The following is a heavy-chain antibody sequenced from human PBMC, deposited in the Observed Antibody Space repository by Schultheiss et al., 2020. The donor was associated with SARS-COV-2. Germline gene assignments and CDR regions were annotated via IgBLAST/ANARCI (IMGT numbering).Heavy chain of an antibody. Sequence: GGSLRLSCAASGFTFSTTAMSWVRQAPGKGLEWVSTISGGTVGSTYYADSVKGRITISRDNSKNTLYLQMNSLRAEDTAVYYCAKDIDWNYVSDYWGQGTLVTVSS. D-gene: IGHD1-7*01. CDR3: AKDIDWNYVSDY. CDR1: GFTFSTTA. J-gene: IGHJ4*02. CDR2: ISGGTVGST. V-gene: IGHV3-23*01.